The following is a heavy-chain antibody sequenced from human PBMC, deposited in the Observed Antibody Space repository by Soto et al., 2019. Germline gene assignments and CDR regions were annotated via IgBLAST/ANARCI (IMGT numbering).Heavy chain of an antibody. J-gene: IGHJ6*02. CDR1: GGTFSSYA. V-gene: IGHV1-69*13. D-gene: IGHD6-13*01. CDR3: ARPEFSRHYGMDV. CDR2: IIPIFGTA. Sequence: SVKVSCKASGGTFSSYAISWVRQAPGQGLEWMGGIIPIFGTANYAQKFQGRVTITADESTSTAYMELSSLRSEDTAVYYCARPEFSRHYGMDVWGQGTTVTVSS.